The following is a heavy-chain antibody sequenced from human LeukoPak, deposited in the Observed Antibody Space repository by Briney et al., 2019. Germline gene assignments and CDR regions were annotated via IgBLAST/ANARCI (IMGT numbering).Heavy chain of an antibody. CDR3: ARGWAGRGGSCLVY. CDR1: GGSFSGYY. V-gene: IGHV4-34*01. CDR2: INHSGST. D-gene: IGHD2-15*01. J-gene: IGHJ4*02. Sequence: SETLSLTCAVYGGSFSGYYWSWIRQPPGKGLEWIGEINHSGSTNYNPSLKSRVTISVDTSKNQFSLKLSSVTAADTAVYYCARGWAGRGGSCLVYWGQGTLVTVSS.